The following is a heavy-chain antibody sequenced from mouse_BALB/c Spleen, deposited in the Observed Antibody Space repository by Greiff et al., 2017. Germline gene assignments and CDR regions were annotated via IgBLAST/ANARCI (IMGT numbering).Heavy chain of an antibody. V-gene: IGHV1-69*02. Sequence: QVQLQQSGAELVKPGASVKLSCKASGYTFTSYWMHWVKQRPGQGLEWIGEIDPSDSYTNYNQKFKGKATLTVDKSSSTAYMQHSSLTSEDSAVYYCAMVYYGLYAMDYWGQGTSVTGSS. D-gene: IGHD1-2*01. CDR2: IDPSDSYT. CDR3: AMVYYGLYAMDY. CDR1: GYTFTSYW. J-gene: IGHJ4*01.